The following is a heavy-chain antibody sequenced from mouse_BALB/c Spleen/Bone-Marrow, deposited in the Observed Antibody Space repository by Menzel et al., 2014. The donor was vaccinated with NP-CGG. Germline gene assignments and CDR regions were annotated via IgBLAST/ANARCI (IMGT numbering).Heavy chain of an antibody. Sequence: EVMLVESGGGLVQPGGSLRLSCATSGFTFTDYYMSWVRQPPGKALEWLGFIRNKANGYTTEYSASVKGRFTISRDNSQSILDLQMNTLRAEDSATYYCARDGYDDYWGQGTTLTVSS. CDR2: IRNKANGYTT. CDR1: GFTFTDYY. J-gene: IGHJ2*01. V-gene: IGHV7-3*02. CDR3: ARDGYDDY. D-gene: IGHD2-2*01.